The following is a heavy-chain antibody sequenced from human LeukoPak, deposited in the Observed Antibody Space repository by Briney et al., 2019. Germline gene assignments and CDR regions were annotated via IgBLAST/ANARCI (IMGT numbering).Heavy chain of an antibody. J-gene: IGHJ4*02. CDR1: GYTFTSYD. D-gene: IGHD6-19*01. V-gene: IGHV1-8*02. CDR3: ARAVLYSSGWYGY. Sequence: ASVKVSCKASGYTFTSYDINWVRQATGQGLEWMGWMNPKSGNTGHAQKFQGRVTMTRNTSISTAYMELSSLRSEDTAVYYCARAVLYSSGWYGYWGQGTLVTVSS. CDR2: MNPKSGNT.